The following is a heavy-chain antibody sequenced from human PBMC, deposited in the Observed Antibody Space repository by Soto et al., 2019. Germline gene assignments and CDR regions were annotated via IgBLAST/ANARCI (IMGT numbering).Heavy chain of an antibody. Sequence: SETLSLTCAVSSGSISSSNWWSWIRQPPGKGLEWIGEINHSGSTNYNPSLKSRVTISVDTSKNQFSPKLSSVTAADTAVYYCARAVYIWGSYRLSHLDYWGQGTLVTVSS. CDR3: ARAVYIWGSYRLSHLDY. CDR1: SGSISSSNW. V-gene: IGHV4-4*02. CDR2: INHSGST. J-gene: IGHJ4*02. D-gene: IGHD3-16*02.